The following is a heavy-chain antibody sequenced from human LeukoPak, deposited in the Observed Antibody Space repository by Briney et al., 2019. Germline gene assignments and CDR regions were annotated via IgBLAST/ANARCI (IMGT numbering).Heavy chain of an antibody. V-gene: IGHV3-23*01. CDR2: INDNGGTT. J-gene: IGHJ4*02. D-gene: IGHD6-13*01. CDR1: GFLLISYA. CDR3: AKDYGPKQLVFLDS. Sequence: SLKPSRAAPGFLLISYAFSWVQQPPRKRLEWVSTINDNGGTTFYADYVKGRFTITRDNSKNTLYVQMNSLRGEDTAVYYCAKDYGPKQLVFLDSWGLGTQVTVSS.